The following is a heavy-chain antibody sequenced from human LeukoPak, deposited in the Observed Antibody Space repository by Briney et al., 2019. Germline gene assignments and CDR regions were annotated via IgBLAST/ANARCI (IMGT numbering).Heavy chain of an antibody. J-gene: IGHJ4*02. V-gene: IGHV4-4*07. Sequence: SETLSLTCAVYGGSFSGYYWSWIRQPAGKGLEWIGRIYTSGSTNYNPSLKSRVTMSVDTSKNQFSLKLSSVTAADTAVYYCARDHGSYYFDYWGQGTLVTVSS. CDR2: IYTSGST. CDR3: ARDHGSYYFDY. D-gene: IGHD2-2*03. CDR1: GGSFSGYY.